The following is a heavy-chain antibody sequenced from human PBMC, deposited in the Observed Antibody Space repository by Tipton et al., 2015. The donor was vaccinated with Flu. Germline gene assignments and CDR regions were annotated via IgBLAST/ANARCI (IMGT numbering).Heavy chain of an antibody. CDR3: AKDNRAAGNFDY. V-gene: IGHV3-23*01. Sequence: SLRLSCAASGFTFSSYAMSWVRQAPGKGLEWVSAISGSGGSTYYADSVKGRFTISRDNSKNTLYLQMNSLRAEDTAVYYCAKDNRAAGNFDYWGQGTLVTVSS. D-gene: IGHD6-13*01. CDR1: GFTFSSYA. J-gene: IGHJ4*02. CDR2: ISGSGGST.